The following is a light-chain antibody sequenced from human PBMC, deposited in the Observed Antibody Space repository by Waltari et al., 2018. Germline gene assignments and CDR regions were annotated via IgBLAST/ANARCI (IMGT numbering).Light chain of an antibody. V-gene: IGLV2-14*03. CDR3: SSYTSSSTPV. CDR1: GSDVGGYNY. J-gene: IGLJ3*02. Sequence: QSALTQPASVSGSPGQSITIPCTGTGSDVGGYNYVSWYQQHPGKAPKLMIYDVSNRPSGVSNRFSGSKSGNTASLTISGLQAEDEADYYCSSYTSSSTPVFGGGTKLTVL. CDR2: DVS.